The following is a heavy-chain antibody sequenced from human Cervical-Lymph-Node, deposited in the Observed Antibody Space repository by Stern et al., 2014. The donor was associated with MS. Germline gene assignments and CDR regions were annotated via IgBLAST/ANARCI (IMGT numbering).Heavy chain of an antibody. CDR3: AKGSGGSGYYPVALDY. V-gene: IGHV3-9*01. D-gene: IGHD3-3*01. J-gene: IGHJ4*02. CDR2: ITWNSVSV. CDR1: GFTFDDYA. Sequence: VQLVESGGGLVQPGRSLRLSCAASGFTFDDYAMHWVRQAPGKGLECGSGITWNSVSVGYADSVKGRFTISRDTAKNSLYLQMNSLRGDDTALYYCAKGSGGSGYYPVALDYWGQGTLVTVSS.